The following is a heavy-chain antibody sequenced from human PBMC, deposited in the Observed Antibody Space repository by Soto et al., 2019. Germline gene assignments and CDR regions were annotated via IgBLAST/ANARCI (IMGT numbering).Heavy chain of an antibody. CDR3: ARAGFDYWGQNYYYYMDV. D-gene: IGHD5-12*01. CDR1: GGSISSGGYY. J-gene: IGHJ6*03. Sequence: QVQLQESGPGLVKPSQTLSLTCTVSGGSISSGGYYWSWIRQHPGKGLEWIGYIYYIGSTYYNPSLKSRVTMSVDTAKTQCSLKLNSVTAADTAVYYCARAGFDYWGQNYYYYMDVWGKGTTVTVSS. V-gene: IGHV4-31*03. CDR2: IYYIGST.